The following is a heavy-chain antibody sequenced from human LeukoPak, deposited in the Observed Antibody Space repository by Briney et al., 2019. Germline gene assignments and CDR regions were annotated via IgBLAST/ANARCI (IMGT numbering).Heavy chain of an antibody. CDR3: ARERGWGLGPEGAFDI. D-gene: IGHD3-10*01. CDR2: IYYSEST. Sequence: SETLSLTCTVSGGSISSYYWSWIRQPPGKGLEWIGYIYYSESTNYNPSLKSRVTISVDTSKNQFSLKLSSVTAADTAVYYCARERGWGLGPEGAFDIWGQGTMVTVSS. CDR1: GGSISSYY. V-gene: IGHV4-59*01. J-gene: IGHJ3*02.